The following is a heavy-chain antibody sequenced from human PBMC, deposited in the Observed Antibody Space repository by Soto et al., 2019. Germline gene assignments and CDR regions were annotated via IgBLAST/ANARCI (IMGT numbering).Heavy chain of an antibody. CDR2: IWYDGSNK. J-gene: IGHJ4*02. Sequence: GGSLRLSCAASGFTFSSYGMHWVRQAPGKGLEWVAVIWYDGSNKYYADSVKGRFTISRDNSKNTLYLQMNSLRAEDTAVYYCARVGKKTTVAGGFDYWGQGTLVTVSS. V-gene: IGHV3-33*01. CDR1: GFTFSSYG. D-gene: IGHD4-17*01. CDR3: ARVGKKTTVAGGFDY.